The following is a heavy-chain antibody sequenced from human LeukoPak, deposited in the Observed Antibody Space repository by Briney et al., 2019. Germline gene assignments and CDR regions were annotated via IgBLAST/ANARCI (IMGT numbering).Heavy chain of an antibody. D-gene: IGHD3-22*01. J-gene: IGHJ4*02. CDR2: INPSGGST. CDR1: GYTFTSYY. Sequence: ASVKVSCKASGYTFTSYYMHWVRQAPGQGLEWMGMINPSGGSTSYAQKFQGRVTMTRDTSTSTVYMELSSLRSEDAAVYYCARVRGTYYYDSSGYYDYWGQGTLVTVSS. CDR3: ARVRGTYYYDSSGYYDY. V-gene: IGHV1-46*01.